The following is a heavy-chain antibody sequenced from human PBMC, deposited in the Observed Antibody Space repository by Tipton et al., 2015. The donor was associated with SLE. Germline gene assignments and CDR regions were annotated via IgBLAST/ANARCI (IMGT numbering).Heavy chain of an antibody. CDR2: IYYSGST. CDR1: GGSISSYY. CDR3: ARVMWQQQLGAFDI. Sequence: TLSLTCTVSGGSISSYYWSWIRQPPGKGLEWIGYIYYSGSTNYNPSLKSRVTISVDTSKNQFSLKLSSVTAADTAVYYCARVMWQQQLGAFDIWGQGTMVTVSS. V-gene: IGHV4-59*01. J-gene: IGHJ3*02. D-gene: IGHD6-13*01.